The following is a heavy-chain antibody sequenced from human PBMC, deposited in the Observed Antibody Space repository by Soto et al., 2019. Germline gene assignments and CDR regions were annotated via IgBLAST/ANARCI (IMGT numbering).Heavy chain of an antibody. D-gene: IGHD6-13*01. Sequence: SETLSLTCAVYGGSFSGYYWSWIRQPPGKGLEWIGEINHSGSTNYNPSLKSRVTISVDTSKNQFSLKLSSVTAADTAVYYCARDPQKEAAAGNFWFDPWGQGTLVTVSS. CDR1: GGSFSGYY. CDR2: INHSGST. CDR3: ARDPQKEAAAGNFWFDP. V-gene: IGHV4-34*01. J-gene: IGHJ5*02.